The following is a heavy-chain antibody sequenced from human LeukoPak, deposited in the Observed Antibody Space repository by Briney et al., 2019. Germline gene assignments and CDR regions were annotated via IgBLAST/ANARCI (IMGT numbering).Heavy chain of an antibody. CDR3: AKEKASGKAAAA. J-gene: IGHJ5*02. CDR2: ISGSGGST. CDR1: GFTFSSDA. V-gene: IGHV3-23*01. D-gene: IGHD6-13*01. Sequence: PGGSLRLSCAASGFTFSSDAMSWVRQAPGKGREWVSAISGSGGSTYYADSVKGRFTISRDNSKNTLYLQMNSLRAEDTAVYYCAKEKASGKAAAAWGQGTLVTVSS.